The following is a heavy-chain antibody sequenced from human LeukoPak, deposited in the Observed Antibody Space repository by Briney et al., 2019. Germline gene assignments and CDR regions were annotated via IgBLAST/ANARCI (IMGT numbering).Heavy chain of an antibody. J-gene: IGHJ4*02. Sequence: GGSLRLSCAASGSTFSSYAMSWVRQAPGKGLEWVSAISGSGGSTYYADSVKGRFTISRDNSKNTLYLQMNSLRAEDAAVYYCAKDRDLYSSGWYAYYFDYWGQGTLVTVSS. CDR2: ISGSGGST. CDR3: AKDRDLYSSGWYAYYFDY. V-gene: IGHV3-23*01. D-gene: IGHD6-19*01. CDR1: GSTFSSYA.